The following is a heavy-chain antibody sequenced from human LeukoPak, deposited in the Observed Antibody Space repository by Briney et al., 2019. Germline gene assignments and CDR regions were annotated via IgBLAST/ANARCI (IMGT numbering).Heavy chain of an antibody. CDR1: GFTFSSYA. J-gene: IGHJ4*02. CDR3: VKAVIAAAGTGSYDY. Sequence: PGGSLRLSCSASGFTFSSYAMHWVRQPPGKGLEYVSAISSNGGSTYYADSVKGRFTISRDNSKNTLYLQMSSLRAEDTAVYYCVKAVIAAAGTGSYDYWGQGTLVTVSS. CDR2: ISSNGGST. V-gene: IGHV3-64D*06. D-gene: IGHD6-13*01.